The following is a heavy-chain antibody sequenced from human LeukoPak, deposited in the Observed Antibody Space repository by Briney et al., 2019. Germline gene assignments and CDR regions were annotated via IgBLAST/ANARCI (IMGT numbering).Heavy chain of an antibody. J-gene: IGHJ4*02. V-gene: IGHV1-2*02. CDR1: GYTFTGYY. Sequence: ASVKVSFKASGYTFTGYYMHWVRQAPGQGLEWMGWINPNSGGSNYAQKFQGRVTMTRDTSISTAYMELSRLISDDTAVYSCARGTDSATLTALDYWGQGTLVTVSS. CDR3: ARGTDSATLTALDY. D-gene: IGHD5-18*01. CDR2: INPNSGGS.